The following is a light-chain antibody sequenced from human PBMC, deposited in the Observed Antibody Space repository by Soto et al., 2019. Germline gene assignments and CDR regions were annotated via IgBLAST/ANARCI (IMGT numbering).Light chain of an antibody. Sequence: NFMLTQPHSLSESPGKTVTISCTGSGGSIATNYVQWFQQRPGTTPSTVIYEDDRRPSGVPDRFSGSIDRSSNSASLTISGLKTEDEADYYCQSYSNTDVIFGGGTKVTV. J-gene: IGLJ2*01. CDR2: EDD. CDR3: QSYSNTDVI. V-gene: IGLV6-57*02. CDR1: GGSIATNY.